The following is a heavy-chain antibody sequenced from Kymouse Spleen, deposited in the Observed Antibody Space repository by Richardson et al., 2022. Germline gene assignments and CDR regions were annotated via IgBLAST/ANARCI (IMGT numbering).Heavy chain of an antibody. Sequence: QVQLQESGPGLVKPSETLSLTCTVSGGSISSYYWSWIRQPPGKGLEWIGYIYYSGSTNYNPSLKSRVTISVDTSKNQFSLKLSSVTAADTAVYYCASLIAARDYYYGMDVWGQGTTVTVSS. CDR1: GGSISSYY. J-gene: IGHJ6*02. CDR2: IYYSGST. V-gene: IGHV4-59*01. CDR3: ASLIAARDYYYGMDV. D-gene: IGHD6-6*01.